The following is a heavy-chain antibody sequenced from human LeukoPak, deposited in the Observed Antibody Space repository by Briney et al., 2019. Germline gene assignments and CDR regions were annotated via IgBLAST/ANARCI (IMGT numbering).Heavy chain of an antibody. V-gene: IGHV4-30-4*01. Sequence: SETLSLTCTVSGGSISSGDYYWSWIRQPPGKGLEWIGYMYYSGSTYYNPSLKSRVTISLDTSKNQFCLKLSSVTAADTAVYYCARVGRDYDSSGYHTRFDYWGQGTLVTVSS. CDR3: ARVGRDYDSSGYHTRFDY. CDR1: GGSISSGDYY. J-gene: IGHJ4*02. CDR2: MYYSGST. D-gene: IGHD3-22*01.